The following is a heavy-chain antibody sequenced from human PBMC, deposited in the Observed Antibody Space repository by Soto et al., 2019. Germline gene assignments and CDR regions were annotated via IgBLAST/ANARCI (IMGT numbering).Heavy chain of an antibody. Sequence: SETLSLTCTVSGGSISSYYWSWIRQPPGKGLEWIGYIYYSGSTNYNPSLKSRVTISVDTSKNQFSLKLSSVTAADTAVYYCARRSGTYYSNGPYDPWGQGTLVTVSS. D-gene: IGHD4-4*01. CDR2: IYYSGST. J-gene: IGHJ5*02. CDR3: ARRSGTYYSNGPYDP. V-gene: IGHV4-59*08. CDR1: GGSISSYY.